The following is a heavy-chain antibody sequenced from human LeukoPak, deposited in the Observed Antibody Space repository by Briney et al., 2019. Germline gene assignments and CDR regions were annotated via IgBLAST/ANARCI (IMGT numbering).Heavy chain of an antibody. CDR1: GFTFSSYS. CDR2: CSSSSSTI. Sequence: GGSLRLSCAASGFTFSSYSMNWFRQAPGKGLEWVSYCSSSSSTIYYADSVKGRFTISRDNAKNSPYLQMNSLSAEDTAVYYCAREQQLTIYYYYYMDVWGKGTTVTVSS. V-gene: IGHV3-48*04. J-gene: IGHJ6*03. CDR3: AREQQLTIYYYYYMDV. D-gene: IGHD6-13*01.